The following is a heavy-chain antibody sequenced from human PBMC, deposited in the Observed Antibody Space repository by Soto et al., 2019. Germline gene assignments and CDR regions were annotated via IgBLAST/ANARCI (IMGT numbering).Heavy chain of an antibody. V-gene: IGHV4-31*03. CDR2: IYYSGST. Sequence: QVQLQESGPGLVKPSQTLSLTCTVSGGSISSGGYYWSWIRQHPGKGLEWIGYIYYSGSTYYNPSLKSRITISVDTSKNQFYLKLSSVTAADTDVYYSARAWGGYFDYWGQGTLVTVSS. CDR1: GGSISSGGYY. CDR3: ARAWGGYFDY. J-gene: IGHJ4*02. D-gene: IGHD3-16*01.